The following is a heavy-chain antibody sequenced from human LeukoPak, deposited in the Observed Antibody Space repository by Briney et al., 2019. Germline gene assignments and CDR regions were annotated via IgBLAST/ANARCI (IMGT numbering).Heavy chain of an antibody. CDR1: GFTFGSYW. Sequence: PGGSLRLSCAASGFTFGSYWMSWVRQAPGKGLEWVANIKQDGSEKYYVDSVKGRFTISRDNAKNSLYLQMNSLRAEDTAVYYCAREEDTAMVKDYWGQGTLVTVSS. CDR3: AREEDTAMVKDY. CDR2: IKQDGSEK. V-gene: IGHV3-7*01. J-gene: IGHJ4*02. D-gene: IGHD5-18*01.